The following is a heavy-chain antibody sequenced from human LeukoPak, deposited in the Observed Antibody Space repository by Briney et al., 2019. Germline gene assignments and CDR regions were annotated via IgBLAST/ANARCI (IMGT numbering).Heavy chain of an antibody. V-gene: IGHV3-30-3*01. CDR1: GFTFSSYA. CDR3: ARGRNDFWSGYFDY. J-gene: IGHJ4*02. D-gene: IGHD3-3*01. Sequence: GRSLRLSCAASGFTFSSYAMHWVRQAPGKGLEWVAVISYDGSNKYYADSVKGRFTISRDNAKNSLYLQMNSLRAEDTAVYYCARGRNDFWSGYFDYWGQGTLVTVSS. CDR2: ISYDGSNK.